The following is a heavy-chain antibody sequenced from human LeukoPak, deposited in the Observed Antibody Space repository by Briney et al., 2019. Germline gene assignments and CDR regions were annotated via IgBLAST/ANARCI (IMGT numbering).Heavy chain of an antibody. Sequence: GGTLRLSCAASGFTVSSNYMSWVRQAPGPGLERVSVLYSGGSTYYADSVTGRFTISRDNSKNTVHLQMNSLRGEDTAVFYCARDKGTFAFDIWGQGTMVTVSS. CDR1: GFTVSSNY. D-gene: IGHD3-10*01. CDR2: LYSGGST. CDR3: ARDKGTFAFDI. J-gene: IGHJ3*02. V-gene: IGHV3-53*01.